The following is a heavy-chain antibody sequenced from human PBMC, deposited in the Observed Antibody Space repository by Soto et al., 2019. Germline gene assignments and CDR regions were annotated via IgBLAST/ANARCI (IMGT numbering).Heavy chain of an antibody. V-gene: IGHV4-31*03. J-gene: IGHJ3*02. Sequence: SETLSLTCTVSGGSISSGGYYWSWSRQHPGKGLEWIGYIYYSGSTYYNPSLKSRVTISVDTSKNQFSLKLSSVTAADTAVYYCARGTYYYGSILDISSAFDIWGQGTMVTVSS. CDR2: IYYSGST. D-gene: IGHD3-10*01. CDR1: GGSISSGGYY. CDR3: ARGTYYYGSILDISSAFDI.